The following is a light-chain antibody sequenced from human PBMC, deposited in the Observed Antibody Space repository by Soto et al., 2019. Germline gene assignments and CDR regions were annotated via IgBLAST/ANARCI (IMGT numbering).Light chain of an antibody. Sequence: QSVLTQPPSASGSPGQSVTISWTGTSSDVGAFNYVSWYQQLPGKAPKLMIYEVFERPSGVPDRFSGSKSGNTASLTVSGLQAEDEADYYCSSYAGSNTVIFGGGTKLTAL. CDR2: EVF. J-gene: IGLJ2*01. CDR1: SSDVGAFNY. V-gene: IGLV2-8*01. CDR3: SSYAGSNTVI.